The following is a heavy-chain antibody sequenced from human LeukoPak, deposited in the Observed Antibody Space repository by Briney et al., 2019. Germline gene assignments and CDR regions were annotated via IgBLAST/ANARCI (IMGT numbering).Heavy chain of an antibody. CDR2: ISYDGRKE. V-gene: IGHV3-30*04. D-gene: IGHD5-24*01. CDR1: GFTFSRYA. J-gene: IGHJ4*02. Sequence: GRSLRLSCAASGFTFSRYARHWVRQAPGKGLEWVAVISYDGRKEYYADSVKGQFTISRANSKNTLYLQMNSLRAEDTVVYYCARDRVHRDGGGDAQFDCWGQGALVTVSS. CDR3: ARDRVHRDGGGDAQFDC.